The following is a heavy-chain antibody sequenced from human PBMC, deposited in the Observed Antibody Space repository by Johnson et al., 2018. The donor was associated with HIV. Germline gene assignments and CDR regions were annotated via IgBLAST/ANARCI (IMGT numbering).Heavy chain of an antibody. V-gene: IGHV3-11*04. CDR2: ISSSGSTI. CDR1: GFTFSDYY. J-gene: IGHJ3*01. D-gene: IGHD1-26*01. Sequence: QVQLVESGGGLVKPGGSMRLSCVASGFTFSDYYMSWIRQAPGQGLEWASYISSSGSTIYYADCVEGRFTISRDKSKNTLDLQMNSLRAEDTAVYYCARDYREANAFDVWGQGTMVTVSS. CDR3: ARDYREANAFDV.